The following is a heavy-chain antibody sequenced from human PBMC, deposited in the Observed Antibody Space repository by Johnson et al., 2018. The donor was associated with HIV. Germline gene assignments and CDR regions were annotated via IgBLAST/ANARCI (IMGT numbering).Heavy chain of an antibody. CDR3: ARYPIRDDAFDV. CDR1: GFTFSSYD. CDR2: IGTAGET. Sequence: VQLVESGGGLVQPGGSLRLSCAASGFTFSSYDMHWVRQATGKGLEWVSAIGTAGETYYPGSVKGRFTISRENAKNSLYLQMNSLRVEATALYYCARYPIRDDAFDVWGQGTMVTVSS. D-gene: IGHD5-12*01. J-gene: IGHJ3*01. V-gene: IGHV3-13*01.